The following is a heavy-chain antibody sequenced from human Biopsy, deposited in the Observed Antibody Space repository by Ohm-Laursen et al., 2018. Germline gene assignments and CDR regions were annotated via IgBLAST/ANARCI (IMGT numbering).Heavy chain of an antibody. CDR1: GFTFSSHT. D-gene: IGHD2-21*01. Sequence: SLRLSCSASGFTFSSHTIAWVRQAPGKGLEWVSGISDSGDCAYYADSVKGRFTVTRDNSRNTLYLLMNSLRAEDTAVYYCTTHYCDGIACHMNFWGQGTLVTVSS. V-gene: IGHV3-23*01. CDR2: ISDSGDCA. J-gene: IGHJ4*02. CDR3: TTHYCDGIACHMNF.